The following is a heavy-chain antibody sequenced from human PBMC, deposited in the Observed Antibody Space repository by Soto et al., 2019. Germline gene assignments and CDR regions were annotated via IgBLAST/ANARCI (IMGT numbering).Heavy chain of an antibody. CDR3: ASGENGYNKFYFDF. V-gene: IGHV3-53*01. D-gene: IGHD5-12*01. Sequence: EVRLVESGGGLIQPGGSLRLSCAASGVSIISHYMAWVRQAPGKGLEWIPLIYAGGSTFYADSVKGRFTISRDNSKNTLYLQMDSLTAEDTAVYYCASGENGYNKFYFDFWGQGTLVTVSS. CDR1: GVSIISHY. CDR2: IYAGGST. J-gene: IGHJ4*02.